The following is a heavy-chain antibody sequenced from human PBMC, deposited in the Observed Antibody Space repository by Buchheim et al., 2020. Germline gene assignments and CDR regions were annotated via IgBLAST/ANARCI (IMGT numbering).Heavy chain of an antibody. CDR3: ARRLVGATSSYYYYGMDV. CDR2: IYYSGST. CDR1: GDSISSSSYY. D-gene: IGHD1-26*01. Sequence: QLQLQESGPGLVKPSETLSLTCTVSGDSISSSSYYWGWIRQPPGQGLEWIGSIYYSGSTYYNPSLKSRVTISVDTSKNQFSLKLSSVTAADTAVYYCARRLVGATSSYYYYGMDVWGQGTT. J-gene: IGHJ6*02. V-gene: IGHV4-39*01.